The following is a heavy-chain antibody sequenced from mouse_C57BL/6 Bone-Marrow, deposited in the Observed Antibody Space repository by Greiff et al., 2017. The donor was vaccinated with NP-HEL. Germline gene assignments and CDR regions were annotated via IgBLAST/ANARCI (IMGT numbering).Heavy chain of an antibody. CDR1: GYSFTSYY. Sequence: VQLVESGPELVKPGASVKISCKASGYSFTSYYIHWVKQRPGQGLEWIGWIYPGSGNTKYNEKFKGKATLTADTSSSTAYMQLSSLTSEDSAVYYCASRAIYYDYDGYAMDYWGQGTSVTVSS. CDR3: ASRAIYYDYDGYAMDY. D-gene: IGHD2-4*01. CDR2: IYPGSGNT. J-gene: IGHJ4*01. V-gene: IGHV1-66*01.